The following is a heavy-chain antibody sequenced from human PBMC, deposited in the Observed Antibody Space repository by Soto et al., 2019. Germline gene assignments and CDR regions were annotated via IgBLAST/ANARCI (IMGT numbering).Heavy chain of an antibody. CDR3: AKDLRQKWLLDY. D-gene: IGHD5-12*01. V-gene: IGHV3-23*01. Sequence: PGGSLRLSCAASGFTFSGYAMSWVRQSPGKGLEWVSAISGSGGSTYYADSVKGRFTISRDNSKNTLYLQMNSLRAEDTAVYYCAKDLRQKWLLDYWGQGTLVTVSS. CDR1: GFTFSGYA. J-gene: IGHJ4*02. CDR2: ISGSGGST.